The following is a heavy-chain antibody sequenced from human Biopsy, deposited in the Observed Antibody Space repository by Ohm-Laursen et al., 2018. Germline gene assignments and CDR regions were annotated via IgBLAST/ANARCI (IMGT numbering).Heavy chain of an antibody. CDR2: IYLDGNT. J-gene: IGHJ4*02. V-gene: IGHV3-53*01. CDR1: GFGFSDYH. Sequence: SLRLSCAASGFGFSDYHMRWIRQAPGKGLEWVSIIYLDGNTYYTDSVKGRFTISRDNSKNALYLQMNSLRPADTAKYYCVRGRAYWGQGTLVTVSS. CDR3: VRGRAY.